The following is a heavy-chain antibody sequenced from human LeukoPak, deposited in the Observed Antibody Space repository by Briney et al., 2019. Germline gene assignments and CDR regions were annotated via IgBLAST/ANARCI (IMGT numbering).Heavy chain of an antibody. J-gene: IGHJ3*02. CDR2: INHSGST. CDR3: ARGRNSRDYVWGSYRYTGAFDI. Sequence: SETLSLTCAVYGGSFSGYYWSWIRQPPGKGLEWIGEINHSGSTNYNPSLKSRVTISVDTSKNQFSLKLSSVTAADTAVYYCARGRNSRDYVWGSYRYTGAFDIWGQGTMVTVSS. V-gene: IGHV4-34*01. D-gene: IGHD3-16*02. CDR1: GGSFSGYY.